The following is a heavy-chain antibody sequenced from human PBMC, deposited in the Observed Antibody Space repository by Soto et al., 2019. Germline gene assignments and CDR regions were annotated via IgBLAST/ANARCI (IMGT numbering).Heavy chain of an antibody. D-gene: IGHD3-3*02. CDR2: IVVGSGNT. CDR1: GFTFTSSA. CDR3: ARLAEDYYYYYMDV. Sequence: GASVKVSCKASGFTFTSSAMQWVRQARGQRLEWIGWIVVGSGNTNYAQKFQDRVTITRDTSTSTAYMELSSLRSEDTAVYYCARLAEDYYYYYMDVWGKGTTVTVSS. V-gene: IGHV1-58*02. J-gene: IGHJ6*03.